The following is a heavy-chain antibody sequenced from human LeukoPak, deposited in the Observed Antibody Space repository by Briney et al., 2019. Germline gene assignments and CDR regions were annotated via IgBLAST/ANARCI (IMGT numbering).Heavy chain of an antibody. CDR2: IRGSGGTT. CDR3: AKRYSSSYYLDY. D-gene: IGHD6-13*01. J-gene: IGHJ4*02. Sequence: GGSLRLSCAASGFTFSNYGMRWVRQAPGKGLEGVSGIRGSGGTTYYADSVKGRFTISRDNSKNTLYLQMNSLRAEDTAVYYCAKRYSSSYYLDYWGQGTLVTVSS. V-gene: IGHV3-23*01. CDR1: GFTFSNYG.